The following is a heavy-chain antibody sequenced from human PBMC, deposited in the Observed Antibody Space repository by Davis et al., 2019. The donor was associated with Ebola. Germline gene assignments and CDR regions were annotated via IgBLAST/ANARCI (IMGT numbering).Heavy chain of an antibody. CDR3: ATGLAYSSSGS. Sequence: SETLSLTCAVYGGSFSGYYWSWIRQPPGKGLEWIGEINHSGSTNYNPSLKSRVTISVDTSKNQFSLKLSSVTAADTAVYYCATGLAYSSSGSWGQGTLVTVSS. CDR1: GGSFSGYY. D-gene: IGHD6-13*01. J-gene: IGHJ5*02. V-gene: IGHV4-34*01. CDR2: INHSGST.